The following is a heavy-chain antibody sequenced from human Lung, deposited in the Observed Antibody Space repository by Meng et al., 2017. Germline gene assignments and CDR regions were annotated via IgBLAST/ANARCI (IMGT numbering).Heavy chain of an antibody. Sequence: HRLGEGCLKPSVTRSLTCVVSGGSFSDYYWSWIRQPPGKGLEWIGEINHSGSTNYNPSLESRATISVDTSQNNLSLKLSSVTAADSAVYYCARGPTTMAHDFDYWGQGTLVTVSS. J-gene: IGHJ4*02. CDR3: ARGPTTMAHDFDY. CDR2: INHSGST. CDR1: GGSFSDYY. V-gene: IGHV4-34*01. D-gene: IGHD4-11*01.